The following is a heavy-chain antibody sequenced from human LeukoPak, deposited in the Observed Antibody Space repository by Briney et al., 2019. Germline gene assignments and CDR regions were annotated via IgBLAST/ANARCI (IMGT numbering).Heavy chain of an antibody. V-gene: IGHV3-23*01. CDR1: GFTFSTSA. CDR3: AKEGGSYHFDY. D-gene: IGHD1-26*01. Sequence: GGSLRLSCAASGFTFSTSAMNWVRQAPGKGPEWVSAISGDGTNAYYPDSVKGRFTISRDNSKNTVFLQMNSLRAEDTAIYYCAKEGGSYHFDYWGQGTLVTVSS. CDR2: ISGDGTNA. J-gene: IGHJ4*02.